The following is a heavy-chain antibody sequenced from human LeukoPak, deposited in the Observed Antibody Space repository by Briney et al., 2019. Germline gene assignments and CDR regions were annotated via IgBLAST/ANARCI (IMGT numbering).Heavy chain of an antibody. Sequence: ASVKVSCKASGYTFTSYYMHWVRHAPGQGLGWMGIINPSGGSTSYAQKFQGRVTMTRDMSTSTVYMELSSLRCEDTAVYYCATSGYDFWSGYTPSGAFDYWGQGTLVTVSS. V-gene: IGHV1-46*01. CDR2: INPSGGST. J-gene: IGHJ4*02. D-gene: IGHD3-3*01. CDR3: ATSGYDFWSGYTPSGAFDY. CDR1: GYTFTSYY.